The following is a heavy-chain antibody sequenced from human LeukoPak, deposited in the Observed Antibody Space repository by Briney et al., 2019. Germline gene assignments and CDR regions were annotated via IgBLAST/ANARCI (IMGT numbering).Heavy chain of an antibody. D-gene: IGHD4-11*01. CDR2: IYYSGTI. CDR1: GGSITGHY. CDR3: ARGEDYKSSRFDP. Sequence: SETLSLTCTVSGGSITGHYWNWIRQPPGKGLEWVGYIYYSGTIKYNPSLESRVTISVDTSKNQFSLILSSVTAADTAVYYCARGEDYKSSRFDPWGQGTLVTVSS. J-gene: IGHJ5*02. V-gene: IGHV4-59*11.